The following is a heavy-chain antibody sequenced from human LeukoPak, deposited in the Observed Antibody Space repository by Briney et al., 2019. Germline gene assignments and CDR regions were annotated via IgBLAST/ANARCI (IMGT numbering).Heavy chain of an antibody. Sequence: SETLSLTCTVSGYSISSGYYWSWIRQPPGKGLEWIGEINHSGSTNYNPSLKSRVTISVDTSKNQFSLKLSSVTAADTAVYYCARGIRRNYYYYYYMDVWGKGTTVTVSS. J-gene: IGHJ6*03. CDR1: GYSISSGYY. CDR3: ARGIRRNYYYYYYMDV. V-gene: IGHV4-38-2*02. CDR2: INHSGST.